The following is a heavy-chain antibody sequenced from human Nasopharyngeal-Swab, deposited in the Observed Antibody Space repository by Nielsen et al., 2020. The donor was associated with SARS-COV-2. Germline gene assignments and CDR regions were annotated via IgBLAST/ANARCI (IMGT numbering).Heavy chain of an antibody. CDR2: ISGSSHII. V-gene: IGHV3-48*04. J-gene: IGHJ4*02. Sequence: GESLKISCAASGFTFSNYNLNWVRQAPGKGLEWIAYISGSSHIIYHAESVKDRFSISRDNAKSSLFLQMNSVRADDTAVYYCARDRGGPRAAAAFDYWGQGIPVTVSS. D-gene: IGHD6-13*01. CDR3: ARDRGGPRAAAAFDY. CDR1: GFTFSNYN.